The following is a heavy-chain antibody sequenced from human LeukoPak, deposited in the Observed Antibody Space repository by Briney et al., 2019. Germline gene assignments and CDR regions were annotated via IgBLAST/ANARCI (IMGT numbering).Heavy chain of an antibody. CDR3: AKDLIAAAGKRRHYYYGMDV. Sequence: GGSLRLSCAASGFTFSSYAMSWVRQAPGKGLEWVSAISGSGGSTYYADSVKGRFTISRDNSKNTLYLQMNSLRAEDTAVYYCAKDLIAAAGKRRHYYYGMDVWGKGTTVTVSS. D-gene: IGHD6-13*01. J-gene: IGHJ6*04. CDR1: GFTFSSYA. V-gene: IGHV3-23*01. CDR2: ISGSGGST.